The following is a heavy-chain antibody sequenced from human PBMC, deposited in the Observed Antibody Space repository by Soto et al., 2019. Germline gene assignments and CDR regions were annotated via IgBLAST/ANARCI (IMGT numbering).Heavy chain of an antibody. V-gene: IGHV3-15*01. CDR2: IKSKTDGGTT. J-gene: IGHJ4*02. Sequence: SLRLSCAASGFTFSNAWMSWVRQAPGKGLEWVGRIKSKTDGGTTDYAAPVKGRFTISRDDSKNTLYLQMNSLKTEDTAVYYCTTPPRIAAAGTGYWGQGTLVTVSS. CDR3: TTPPRIAAAGTGY. D-gene: IGHD6-13*01. CDR1: GFTFSNAW.